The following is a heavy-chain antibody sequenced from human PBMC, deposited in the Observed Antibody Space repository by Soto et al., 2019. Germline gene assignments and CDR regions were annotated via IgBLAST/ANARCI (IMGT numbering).Heavy chain of an antibody. J-gene: IGHJ6*03. CDR2: IIPILGIA. CDR1: GGTFSSYT. Sequence: QVQLVQSGAEVKKPGSSVKVSCKASGGTFSSYTISWVRQAPGQGLEWMGRIIPILGIANYAQKFQGRVTITADKSTSTAYMELSSLRSEDTAVYYCARGDCSSTSCHKDYYYYMDVWGKGTTVTVSS. D-gene: IGHD2-2*02. V-gene: IGHV1-69*02. CDR3: ARGDCSSTSCHKDYYYYMDV.